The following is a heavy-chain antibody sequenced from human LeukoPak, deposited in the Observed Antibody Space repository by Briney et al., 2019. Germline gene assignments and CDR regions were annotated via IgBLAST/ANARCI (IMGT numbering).Heavy chain of an antibody. CDR2: ISSSGGST. CDR1: GFTVSSNY. V-gene: IGHV3-23*01. J-gene: IGHJ4*02. Sequence: GGSLRLSCAASGFTVSSNYMSWVRQAPGKGLEWVSAISSSGGSTDYTDSVKGRFTISRDNSKNTLYLQMNSLRAEDTAVYYCAKKMSITAASQVDYWGQGTLVTVSS. CDR3: AKKMSITAASQVDY. D-gene: IGHD1-20*01.